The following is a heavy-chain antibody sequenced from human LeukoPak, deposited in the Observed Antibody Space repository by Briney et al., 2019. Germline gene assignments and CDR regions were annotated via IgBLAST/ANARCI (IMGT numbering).Heavy chain of an antibody. Sequence: GGSLRLSCDVSGFTFSSYSMNWVRQAPGRGLEWVAYINDRGSTIKYADSVEGRFTISRDNANNLLYLQMNSLRAEDTAVYYCATPREAGQVGYFYGMDVWGQGTTVIVS. V-gene: IGHV3-21*06. CDR2: INDRGSTI. J-gene: IGHJ6*02. D-gene: IGHD1-26*01. CDR3: ATPREAGQVGYFYGMDV. CDR1: GFTFSSYS.